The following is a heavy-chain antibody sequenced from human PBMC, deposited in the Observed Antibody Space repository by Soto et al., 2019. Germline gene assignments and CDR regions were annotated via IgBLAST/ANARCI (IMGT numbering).Heavy chain of an antibody. Sequence: PGESLKICCKGSGYSFTSNWIGWVRQTPGKGLEWMGIIYPGDSDTRYSPSFQGQVTISVDKYISTAYVQWSSLKASDTAMYYCARQAGATSYFDHWGQGTLVTSPQ. V-gene: IGHV5-51*01. CDR1: GYSFTSNW. CDR2: IYPGDSDT. J-gene: IGHJ4*02. D-gene: IGHD5-12*01. CDR3: ARQAGATSYFDH.